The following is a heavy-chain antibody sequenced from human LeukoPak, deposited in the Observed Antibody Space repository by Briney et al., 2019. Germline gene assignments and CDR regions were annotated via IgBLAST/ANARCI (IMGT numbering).Heavy chain of an antibody. Sequence: GGSLRLSCAASGFTFSSYAMSWVRQAPGKGLEYVSGISSNGGSTYYADSVKGRFTISRDNSKNTLYLQMSSLRAEDTAVYYCVKSGSYYNEPYYFDYWGQGTLVTVSS. CDR1: GFTFSSYA. D-gene: IGHD3-10*01. CDR3: VKSGSYYNEPYYFDY. J-gene: IGHJ4*02. CDR2: ISSNGGST. V-gene: IGHV3-64D*06.